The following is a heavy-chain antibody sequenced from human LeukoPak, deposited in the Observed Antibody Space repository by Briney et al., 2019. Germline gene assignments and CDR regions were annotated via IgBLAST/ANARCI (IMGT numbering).Heavy chain of an antibody. J-gene: IGHJ4*02. Sequence: GGSLRLSCAASGFTFSSYAMSWVRQAPGKGLEWVSAISGSGGSTYYADSVKGRFTIPRDNSKNTLYLQMNSLRAEDTAIYYCARDERLLSFLKWGQGTLVTVSS. D-gene: IGHD3-3*01. CDR2: ISGSGGST. V-gene: IGHV3-23*01. CDR3: ARDERLLSFLK. CDR1: GFTFSSYA.